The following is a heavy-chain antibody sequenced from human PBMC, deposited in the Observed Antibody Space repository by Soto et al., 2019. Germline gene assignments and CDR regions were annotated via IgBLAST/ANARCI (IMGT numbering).Heavy chain of an antibody. V-gene: IGHV4-59*02. CDR2: SYYSGST. CDR1: VGSVTNNY. D-gene: IGHD1-1*01. Sequence: ETLSLNCTVSVGSVTNNYWSWIRQSPGKGLEWIGCSYYSGSTSYNPSLRSRVTISIDTSKTQFSLRLRSVTAADTAVYYCARRQNWNNLFDTWGQGTLVTVSS. J-gene: IGHJ5*02. CDR3: ARRQNWNNLFDT.